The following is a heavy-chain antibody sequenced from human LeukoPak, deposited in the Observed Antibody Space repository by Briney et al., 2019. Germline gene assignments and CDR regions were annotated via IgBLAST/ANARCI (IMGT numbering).Heavy chain of an antibody. D-gene: IGHD2-2*01. CDR2: ICYSGSN. CDR1: GGSVSSGSYY. CDR3: ARDGRFGDPYCSSTSCPYDAFDI. Sequence: PSETLSLTCTVSGGSVSSGSYYWSWIRQPPGKGLEWIGYICYSGSNNYNPSLKSRVTISVDTSKNQFSLKLSSVTAADTAVYYCARDGRFGDPYCSSTSCPYDAFDIWGQGTMVTVSS. J-gene: IGHJ3*02. V-gene: IGHV4-61*01.